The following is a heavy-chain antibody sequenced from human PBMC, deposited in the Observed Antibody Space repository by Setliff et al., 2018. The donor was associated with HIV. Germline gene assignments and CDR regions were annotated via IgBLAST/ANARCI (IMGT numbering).Heavy chain of an antibody. CDR2: IEPSSGGT. D-gene: IGHD3-22*01. Sequence: ASVKVSCKASGYTFTAYYIHWVRQAPGHGLQLMGRIEPSSGGTNYIQKFQGRVTITRDTSIYTVCMELTGLTSDDTAVYYCARQDHSSVNSGSLYAFDVWGQGTMVTVSS. CDR3: ARQDHSSVNSGSLYAFDV. V-gene: IGHV1-2*06. CDR1: GYTFTAYY. J-gene: IGHJ3*01.